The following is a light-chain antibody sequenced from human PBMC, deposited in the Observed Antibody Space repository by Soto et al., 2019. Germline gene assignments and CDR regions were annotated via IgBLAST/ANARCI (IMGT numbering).Light chain of an antibody. CDR2: GNS. Sequence: QAVLTQPPSVSGAPGQRVTISCTGSSSNIGAGYDVHWYQQLPGTAPKLLIYGNSNRPSGVPDRFSGSKSGTSASLAITGRQAEDEADDYCQSYDSSLSGLYVFGTGTKVTVL. J-gene: IGLJ1*01. V-gene: IGLV1-40*01. CDR3: QSYDSSLSGLYV. CDR1: SSNIGAGYD.